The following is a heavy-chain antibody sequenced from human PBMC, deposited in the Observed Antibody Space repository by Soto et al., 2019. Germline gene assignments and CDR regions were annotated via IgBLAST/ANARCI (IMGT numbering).Heavy chain of an antibody. D-gene: IGHD3-16*02. J-gene: IGHJ3*02. Sequence: GGSLRLSCAASGFTFSSYDMHWVRQATGKGLEWVSAIGTAGDTYYPGSVKGRFTISRENAKNSLYLQMNGLRAEDTAVYYCARGRVMITFGGVIVTDAFDIWGQGTMVTVSS. CDR1: GFTFSSYD. CDR2: IGTAGDT. V-gene: IGHV3-13*01. CDR3: ARGRVMITFGGVIVTDAFDI.